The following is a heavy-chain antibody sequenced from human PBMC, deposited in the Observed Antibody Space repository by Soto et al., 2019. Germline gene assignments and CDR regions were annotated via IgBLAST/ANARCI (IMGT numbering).Heavy chain of an antibody. D-gene: IGHD3-3*01. CDR2: ISHDGNKK. J-gene: IGHJ4*02. CDR3: ARDRAQYYDFWSGYPVDY. V-gene: IGHV3-33*05. Sequence: GGALRLSCATSGFIFSRYGIHWLRQAPGKGLEWLAIISHDGNKKYYADSVKGRFTISRDNSKNTVYLQMDSLRVEDTAVYYCARDRAQYYDFWSGYPVDYWGQGTLVTVSS. CDR1: GFIFSRYG.